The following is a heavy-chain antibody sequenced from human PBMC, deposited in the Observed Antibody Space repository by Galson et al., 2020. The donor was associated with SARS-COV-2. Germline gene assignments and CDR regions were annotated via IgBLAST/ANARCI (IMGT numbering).Heavy chain of an antibody. D-gene: IGHD3-10*01. Sequence: ASVKVSCKASGYTFTSYGISWVRQAPGQGLEWMGWISAYNGNTNYAQKLQGRVTMTTDTSTSTAYMELRSLRSDDTAVYYCARLPFHREYNWFDPWGQGTLVTVSS. V-gene: IGHV1-18*01. CDR1: GYTFTSYG. CDR3: ARLPFHREYNWFDP. CDR2: ISAYNGNT. J-gene: IGHJ5*02.